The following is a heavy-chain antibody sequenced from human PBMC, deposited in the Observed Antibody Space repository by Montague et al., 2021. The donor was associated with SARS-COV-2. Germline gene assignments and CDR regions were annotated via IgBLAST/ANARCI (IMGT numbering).Heavy chain of an antibody. CDR2: ISSSSSYI. J-gene: IGHJ4*02. Sequence: SLRLSFSASGFTFSSYSMNWVRQAPGKGLEWVSSISSSSSYIYYADSVKGRFTISRDNAKNSLYLQMNSLRAEDTAVYYCARDARYDFWSGYYFDYWGQGTLVTVSS. D-gene: IGHD3-3*01. V-gene: IGHV3-21*01. CDR3: ARDARYDFWSGYYFDY. CDR1: GFTFSSYS.